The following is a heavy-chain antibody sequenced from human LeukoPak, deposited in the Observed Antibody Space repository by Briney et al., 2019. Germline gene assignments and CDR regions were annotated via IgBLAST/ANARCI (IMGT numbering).Heavy chain of an antibody. J-gene: IGHJ4*02. Sequence: GGSLRLSCAASGFTFSSYAMSWVRQAPGKGLEWVSAISGSGGSTYYADSVKGRFTISRDNSKNTLYLQMNSLRAEDTAVYYCARDPRLGYDSSGYYDYWGQGTLVTVSS. CDR2: ISGSGGST. CDR3: ARDPRLGYDSSGYYDY. CDR1: GFTFSSYA. V-gene: IGHV3-23*01. D-gene: IGHD3-22*01.